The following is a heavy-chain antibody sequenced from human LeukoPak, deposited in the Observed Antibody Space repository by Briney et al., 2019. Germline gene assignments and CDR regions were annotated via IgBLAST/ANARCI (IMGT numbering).Heavy chain of an antibody. Sequence: SETLSLTCTVSGASISNDNYYWGWIRQPPGKGLEWIGNIYYNGNTYSNPSLKSRVTVSADTSKNQFSLKLTSVTAADTAVYYCATRYCPYSGCNFFPHYWGQGTLVTVSS. CDR3: ATRYCPYSGCNFFPHY. CDR2: IYYNGNT. D-gene: IGHD5-12*01. CDR1: GASISNDNYY. J-gene: IGHJ4*02. V-gene: IGHV4-39*01.